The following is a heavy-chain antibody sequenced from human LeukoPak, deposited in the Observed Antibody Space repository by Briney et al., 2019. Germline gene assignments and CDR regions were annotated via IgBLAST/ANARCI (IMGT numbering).Heavy chain of an antibody. Sequence: GASVTVSCKASGYTFTGYYMHWVRQAPGQGLEWMGWINPNSGGTNYAQKFQGRVTMTRDTSISTAYMELSRLRSDDTAVYYCARDLSLWFGEFYYGMDVWGQGTTVTVSS. V-gene: IGHV1-2*02. CDR3: ARDLSLWFGEFYYGMDV. D-gene: IGHD3-10*01. CDR1: GYTFTGYY. J-gene: IGHJ6*02. CDR2: INPNSGGT.